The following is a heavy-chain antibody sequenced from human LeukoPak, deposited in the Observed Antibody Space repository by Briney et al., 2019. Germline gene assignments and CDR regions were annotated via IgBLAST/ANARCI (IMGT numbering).Heavy chain of an antibody. CDR1: GFTFSNYW. D-gene: IGHD3-10*01. V-gene: IGHV3-74*01. CDR2: INSDGINT. CDR3: ARVVPPTDYGSGSYFWDPYYFDY. J-gene: IGHJ4*02. Sequence: GGSLRLSCAASGFTFSNYWMHWVRQAPGKGLVWVSRINSDGINTSYADSVKGRFTISRDNAKNTLYLQMNSLRAEDTAVYYCARVVPPTDYGSGSYFWDPYYFDYWGQGTLVTVSS.